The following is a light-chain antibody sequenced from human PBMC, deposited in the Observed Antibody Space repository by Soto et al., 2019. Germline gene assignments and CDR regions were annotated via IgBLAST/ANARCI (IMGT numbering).Light chain of an antibody. J-gene: IGKJ1*01. Sequence: DIQMTQSPSTLSAFVGXRVTITCRASQSISFSLAWYQQKVGKAPKLLIYAASSLQSGVPSRFSGSGSGTEFTLTISSLQPDDFAAYYCQQYDSYPWTFGQGTKADIK. V-gene: IGKV1-5*01. CDR1: QSISFS. CDR2: AAS. CDR3: QQYDSYPWT.